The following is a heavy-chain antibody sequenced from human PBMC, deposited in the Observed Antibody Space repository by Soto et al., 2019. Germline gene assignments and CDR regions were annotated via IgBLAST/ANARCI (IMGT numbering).Heavy chain of an antibody. Sequence: GGPVKGSCQASWVTFYSSSVQWGGQARGQRLEWIGWIVVGSGNTNYAQKFQERVTITRDMSTSTAYMELSSLRSEDTAVYYCATTVTSRDWFDPWGQGTLVTVSS. CDR1: WVTFYSSS. V-gene: IGHV1-58*01. J-gene: IGHJ5*02. D-gene: IGHD4-17*01. CDR3: ATTVTSRDWFDP. CDR2: IVVGSGNT.